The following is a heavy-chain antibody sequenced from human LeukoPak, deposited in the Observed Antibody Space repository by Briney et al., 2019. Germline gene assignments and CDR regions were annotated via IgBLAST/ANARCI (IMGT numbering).Heavy chain of an antibody. CDR1: GFTFSNAW. CDR2: IKTKTNGGTI. CDR3: NAVHVY. Sequence: SGGSLRLSCVASGFTFSNAWMSWVRQAPGKGLEWVGRIKTKTNGGTIDYAAPVKGRFTISRDDSKTTLYLQMSSLKSEDTAVYYCNAVHVYWGQGTPVTVCS. V-gene: IGHV3-15*01. J-gene: IGHJ4*02.